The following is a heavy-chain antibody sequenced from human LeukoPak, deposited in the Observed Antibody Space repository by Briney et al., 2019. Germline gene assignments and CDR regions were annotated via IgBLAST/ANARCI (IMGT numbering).Heavy chain of an antibody. V-gene: IGHV1-18*01. CDR2: ISAYNGNT. CDR3: AAHSFGYYEY. D-gene: IGHD3-22*01. J-gene: IGHJ4*02. Sequence: ASVKVSCKTSGYTFTTYYITWVQQAPGQGLEWMGWISAYNGNTNYAQKLQGRVTMTTDTSTSTVYMELRSLRSDDTAMYYCAAHSFGYYEYWGQGTLVTVSS. CDR1: GYTFTTYY.